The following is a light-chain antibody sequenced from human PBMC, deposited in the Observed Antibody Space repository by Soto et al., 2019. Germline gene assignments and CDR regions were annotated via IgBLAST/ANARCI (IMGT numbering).Light chain of an antibody. J-gene: IGKJ4*01. V-gene: IGKV3-15*01. CDR2: GAS. CDR1: QSVSST. CDR3: QQRSNWPPLT. Sequence: EILMTQSPATLSVSPGERATLSCRASQSVSSTLAWYQQKPGQAPRLLIYGASTRATDIPARFSGSGSGTEFTLTISSLEPEDFAVYYCQQRSNWPPLTFGGGTKVDIK.